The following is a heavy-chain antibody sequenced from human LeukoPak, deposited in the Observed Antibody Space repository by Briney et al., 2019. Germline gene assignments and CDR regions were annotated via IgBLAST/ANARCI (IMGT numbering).Heavy chain of an antibody. Sequence: SETLSLTCAVSGYSISSGYYWGWIRQPPGKGLEWIGRIYTSGSTNYNPSLKSRVTMSVDTSKNQFSLKLSSVTAADTAVYYCARVIRGAFDIWGQGTMVTVSS. CDR3: ARVIRGAFDI. CDR2: IYTSGST. D-gene: IGHD2/OR15-2a*01. CDR1: GYSISSGYY. J-gene: IGHJ3*02. V-gene: IGHV4-38-2*01.